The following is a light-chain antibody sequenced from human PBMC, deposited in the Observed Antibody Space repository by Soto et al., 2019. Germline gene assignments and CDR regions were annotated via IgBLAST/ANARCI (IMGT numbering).Light chain of an antibody. CDR1: QSISSY. CDR2: GPS. Sequence: IQITQSPSSLSASVGDRVTITCRASQSISSYLNWYQQKPGTAPKLLIFGPSRLHSGVPSRLSGSGSGTDFTLTISSMQPEDFATDYCQQANSLFSFGPGTKVDIK. J-gene: IGKJ3*01. V-gene: IGKV1-39*01. CDR3: QQANSLFS.